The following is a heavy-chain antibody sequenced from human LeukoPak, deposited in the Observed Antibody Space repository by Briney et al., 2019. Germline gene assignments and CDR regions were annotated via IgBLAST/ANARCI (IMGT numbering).Heavy chain of an antibody. CDR2: INTDGSSK. J-gene: IGHJ5*02. CDR3: ARVPSFELYYDSSGYYP. D-gene: IGHD3-22*01. V-gene: IGHV3-74*01. Sequence: PGGSLRLSCAASGFTFSSYWMHWVRQAPGKGLVWVSRINTDGSSKRYADSVKGRFTISRDNAKNTLYLEMNSLKADDTAVYYCARVPSFELYYDSSGYYPWGQGTLVTVSS. CDR1: GFTFSSYW.